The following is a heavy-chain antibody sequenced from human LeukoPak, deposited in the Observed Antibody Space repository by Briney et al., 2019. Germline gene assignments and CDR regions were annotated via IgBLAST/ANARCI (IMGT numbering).Heavy chain of an antibody. CDR3: ARAYYDILTGPFFSDY. J-gene: IGHJ4*02. D-gene: IGHD3-9*01. CDR2: ISNSGDII. CDR1: GFLFSDYY. Sequence: GGSLRLSCAASGFLFSDYYINWIRQAPGKGLEWLSYISNSGDIISYADSVKGRFTISRDNAKNSLYLQMNSLRAEDTAVYYCARAYYDILTGPFFSDYWGQGTLVTVSS. V-gene: IGHV3-11*04.